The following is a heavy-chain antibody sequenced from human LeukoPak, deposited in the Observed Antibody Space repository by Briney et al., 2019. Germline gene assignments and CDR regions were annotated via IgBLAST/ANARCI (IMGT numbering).Heavy chain of an antibody. CDR3: ATKEHSTSGWSY. CDR1: GFTFNRDW. D-gene: IGHD6-19*01. Sequence: SGGSLILSCAAYGFTFNRDWTAWVRQAAGRGLEWEANIKEVGREKKDVDSGTGRFTISKDNAVNSVYMQRNDLRAEDTGVYDCATKEHSTSGWSYWGQGTLVTVSS. CDR2: IKEVGREK. J-gene: IGHJ4*02. V-gene: IGHV3-7*01.